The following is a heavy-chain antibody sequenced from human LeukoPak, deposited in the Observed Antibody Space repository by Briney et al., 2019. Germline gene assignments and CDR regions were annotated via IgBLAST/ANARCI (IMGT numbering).Heavy chain of an antibody. CDR2: ISYDGSNK. Sequence: GGSLRLSCAASGFTFSSYGMHWVRQAPGKGLEWVAVISYDGSNKYYADSVKGRFTISRDNSKNTLYLQMNSLRAEDTAVYYCATSLGESTFETWGQGTLVTVSS. J-gene: IGHJ5*02. V-gene: IGHV3-30*03. CDR1: GFTFSSYG. CDR3: ATSLGESTFET. D-gene: IGHD3-3*02.